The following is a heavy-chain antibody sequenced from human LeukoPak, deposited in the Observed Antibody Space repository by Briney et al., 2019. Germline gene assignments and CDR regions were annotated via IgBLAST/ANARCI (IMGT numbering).Heavy chain of an antibody. CDR2: IIPILGIA. J-gene: IGHJ5*02. CDR3: ARGGGQQLVLGWFDP. Sequence: GSSVKVSCKASGGTFSSYAISWVRQAPGQGLEWMGRIIPILGIANYAQKFQGRVTITADKSTSTAYMELSSLRSEDTAVYYCARGGGQQLVLGWFDPWGQGTLVTVSS. D-gene: IGHD6-13*01. CDR1: GGTFSSYA. V-gene: IGHV1-69*04.